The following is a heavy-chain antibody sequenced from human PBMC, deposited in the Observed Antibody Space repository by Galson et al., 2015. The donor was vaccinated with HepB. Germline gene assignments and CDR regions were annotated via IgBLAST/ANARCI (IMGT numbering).Heavy chain of an antibody. Sequence: SLRLSCAASGFTFSSYSIHWVRQAPGKGLGWVALISHDGSKKYYADSVKGRFTVSRDDSKNKLYLQMNSLKREDTAVYYCTRGGDIGVVPAASYHYYGMDVWGQGTTVSVSS. CDR2: ISHDGSKK. CDR1: GFTFSSYS. V-gene: IGHV3-30-3*01. D-gene: IGHD2-2*01. CDR3: TRGGDIGVVPAASYHYYGMDV. J-gene: IGHJ6*02.